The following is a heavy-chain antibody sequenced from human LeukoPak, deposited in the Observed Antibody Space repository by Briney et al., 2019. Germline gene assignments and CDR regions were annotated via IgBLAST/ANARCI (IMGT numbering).Heavy chain of an antibody. J-gene: IGHJ4*02. CDR1: GGAISSYY. V-gene: IGHV4-59*01. CDR3: ARSDWTYFPNFDY. D-gene: IGHD1-7*01. CDR2: IYYSGST. Sequence: SETLSLTCTVSGGAISSYYWSWIRQPPGKGLEWIGYIYYSGSTNYNPSLKSRVTISVDTSKNQFSLKLSSVTAADTAVYYCARSDWTYFPNFDYWGQGTLVTVSS.